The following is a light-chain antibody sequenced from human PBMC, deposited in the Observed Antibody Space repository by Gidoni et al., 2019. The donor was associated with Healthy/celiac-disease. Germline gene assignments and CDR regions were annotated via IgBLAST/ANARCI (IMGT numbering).Light chain of an antibody. Sequence: IQLTQSPPTLSASVGDRVTITCRASQSISSWLAWYQQKPGKAPKRLIYKASSLESGVPSRFSGSGSGTEFTLTTSSLQPDDFATYYCKQYNSYYTFGQGTKLEIK. CDR3: KQYNSYYT. CDR1: QSISSW. CDR2: KAS. J-gene: IGKJ2*01. V-gene: IGKV1-5*03.